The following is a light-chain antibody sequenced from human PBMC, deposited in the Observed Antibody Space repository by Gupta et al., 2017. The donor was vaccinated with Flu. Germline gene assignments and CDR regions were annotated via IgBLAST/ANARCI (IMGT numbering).Light chain of an antibody. CDR3: SSHAGRVTWV. CDR2: DVT. Sequence: QSATTQPRSVSGSPGQSVTIPCTGTSNDVGGYDRVSWYKQRPGKAPKLILYDVTERPSGVPDRFSGSKSGNTASLTISGLQADDDADYYCSSHAGRVTWVFGTGTTVTVL. CDR1: SNDVGGYDR. V-gene: IGLV2-11*01. J-gene: IGLJ1*01.